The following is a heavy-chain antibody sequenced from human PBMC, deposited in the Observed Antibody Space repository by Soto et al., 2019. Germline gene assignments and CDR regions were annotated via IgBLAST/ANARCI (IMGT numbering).Heavy chain of an antibody. CDR3: ARENYYGKAYYMAV. Sequence: EVQLVESGGGLVQPGGSLRLSCAASGFTFSSYWMSWVRQAPGKGLEWGANIKQDGSEKYYVDSVKGRFNISRENDKNSMYLQMNSLRAEDTAVYYCARENYYGKAYYMAVWGKGTTVTVSS. V-gene: IGHV3-7*01. CDR1: GFTFSSYW. J-gene: IGHJ6*03. CDR2: IKQDGSEK. D-gene: IGHD3-10*01.